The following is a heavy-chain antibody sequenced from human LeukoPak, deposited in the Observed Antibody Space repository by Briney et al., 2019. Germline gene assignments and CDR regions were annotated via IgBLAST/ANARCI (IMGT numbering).Heavy chain of an antibody. V-gene: IGHV3-30*02. J-gene: IGHJ4*02. CDR1: GFTFSSYG. CDR3: AKETLFDY. Sequence: PGGSLRLSCAAFGFTFSSYGMHWVRQAPGKGPEWVAFIRYDGSNKYYADSVKDRFTISRDNSKNTLYLQMNSLRAEDTAVYYCAKETLFDYWGQGTLVTVSS. CDR2: IRYDGSNK.